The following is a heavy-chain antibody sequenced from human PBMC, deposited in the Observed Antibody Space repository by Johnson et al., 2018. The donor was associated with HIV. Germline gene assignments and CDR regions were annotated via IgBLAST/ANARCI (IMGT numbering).Heavy chain of an antibody. D-gene: IGHD4-17*01. J-gene: IGHJ3*02. CDR3: ARSPETGDRLWRAFDI. V-gene: IGHV3-66*01. CDR1: GFTFSGNY. CDR2: IHSGGTT. Sequence: VQLVESGGGVVQPGRSLRLSCAASGFTFSGNYMSWVRQAPGKGLEWVSLIHSGGTTFYADSVRGRFTISRDSYKNTLYLQMKSLRVEDTAGYYCARSPETGDRLWRAFDIWGQGTMVTVSS.